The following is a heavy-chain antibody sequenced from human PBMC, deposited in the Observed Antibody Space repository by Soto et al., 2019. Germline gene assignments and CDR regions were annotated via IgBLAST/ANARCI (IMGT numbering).Heavy chain of an antibody. D-gene: IGHD6-19*01. V-gene: IGHV3-49*03. CDR1: GYNFGHYS. Sequence: EVQLVDSGGGLVEPGRSLRLSCTGSGYNFGHYSMRYYRQAPWQGLAWVAFIRLRLTGGTAEYAASVNGRFTISRDDSRSIAYLRMNYLQTADTAIYFCTSEWRSSGGYWRALDIWGQGTMVTVSS. J-gene: IGHJ3*02. CDR3: TSEWRSSGGYWRALDI. CDR2: IRLRLTGGTA.